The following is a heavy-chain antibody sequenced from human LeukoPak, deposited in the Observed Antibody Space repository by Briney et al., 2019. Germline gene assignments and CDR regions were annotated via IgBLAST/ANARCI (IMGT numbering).Heavy chain of an antibody. CDR2: IYYSGST. CDR3: ATRYNWNRTLFDY. J-gene: IGHJ4*02. Sequence: MPSETLSLTCTVSGGSISSGGYYWSWIRQHPGKGLEWIGYIYYSGSTYYNPSLKSRVTISVDTSKNQFSLKLSSVTAADTAVYYCATRYNWNRTLFDYWGQGTLVTVSS. CDR1: GGSISSGGYY. D-gene: IGHD1-20*01. V-gene: IGHV4-31*03.